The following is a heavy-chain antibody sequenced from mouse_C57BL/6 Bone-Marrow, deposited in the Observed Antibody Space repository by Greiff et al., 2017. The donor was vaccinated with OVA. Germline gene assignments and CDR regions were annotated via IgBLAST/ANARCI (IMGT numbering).Heavy chain of an antibody. V-gene: IGHV5-12*01. CDR1: GFTFSDYY. CDR2: ISNGGGST. CDR3: ARHSNFYFDY. D-gene: IGHD2-5*01. Sequence: EVQLVESGGGLVQPGGSLKLSCAASGFTFSDYYMYWVRQTPEKRLEWVAYISNGGGSTYYPDTVKGRFTISRDNAKNTLYLQMSRLKSEDTAMYYCARHSNFYFDYWGQGTTLTVSS. J-gene: IGHJ2*01.